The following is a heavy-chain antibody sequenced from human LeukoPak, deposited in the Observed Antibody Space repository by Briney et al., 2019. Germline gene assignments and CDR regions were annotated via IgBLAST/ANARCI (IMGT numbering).Heavy chain of an antibody. CDR3: ARGQGGYRSARLDY. CDR1: GFTFSSYA. CDR2: ISYDGSNK. Sequence: GRSLRLSCAASGFTFSSYAMHWVRQAPGKGLEWVAVISYDGSNKYYADSVKGRFTISRDNSKNTLYLQMNSLRAEDTAVYYCARGQGGYRSARLDYWGQGTLVAVSS. J-gene: IGHJ4*02. V-gene: IGHV3-30*04. D-gene: IGHD3-16*02.